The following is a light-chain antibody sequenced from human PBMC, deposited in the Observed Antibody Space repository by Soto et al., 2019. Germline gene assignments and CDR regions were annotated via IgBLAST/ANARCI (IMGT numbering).Light chain of an antibody. CDR3: QQSYSSPPT. J-gene: IGKJ1*01. CDR1: HSISNH. Sequence: DIQLTQPPSSLSASVEARVIITCRASHSISNHLNWYQQKPGKAPKLLILAAPSLQSGVPSRFSGSRSGPDFTLTISILQPEDFATYDCQQSYSSPPTVGQGTKVEIK. V-gene: IGKV1-39*01. CDR2: AAP.